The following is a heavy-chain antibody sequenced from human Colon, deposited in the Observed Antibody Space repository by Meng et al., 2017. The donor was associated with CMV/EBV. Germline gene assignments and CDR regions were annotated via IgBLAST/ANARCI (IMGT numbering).Heavy chain of an antibody. CDR2: ISSSGSTT. D-gene: IGHD1-26*01. V-gene: IGHV3-48*04. CDR3: ARDRPRIVGATRFDY. J-gene: IGHJ4*02. Sequence: AGSLRLSCAVSGFTFNSYSMNWVRQAPGKGLEWVSYISSSGSTTYYADSVKGRFTISRDNANHSLYLPMNSLRAEDTAVYFCARDRPRIVGATRFDYWGQGTLVTVSS. CDR1: GFTFNSYS.